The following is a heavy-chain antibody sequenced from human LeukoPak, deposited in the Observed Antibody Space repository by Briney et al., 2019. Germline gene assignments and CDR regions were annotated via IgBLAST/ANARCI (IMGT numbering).Heavy chain of an antibody. CDR2: INWNGGST. CDR3: ARHYGYSSSSNLEI. CDR1: GFTFDDYG. D-gene: IGHD6-6*01. J-gene: IGHJ4*02. Sequence: GGSLRLSCAASGFTFDDYGMSWVRQAPGKGLEWVSGINWNGGSTGYADSVKGRFTISRDNAKNSLYLQMNSLRAEDTALYYCARHYGYSSSSNLEIWGQGTLVTVSS. V-gene: IGHV3-20*04.